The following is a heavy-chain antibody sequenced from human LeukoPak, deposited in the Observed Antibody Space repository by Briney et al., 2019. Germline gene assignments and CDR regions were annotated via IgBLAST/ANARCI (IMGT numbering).Heavy chain of an antibody. Sequence: GASVKVSCKASGYSFTSYGITWVRQAPGQGLEWMGWISTYDGDANYAQQLQGRVTMTTDTSTITAYMELRSLRSEDTAVYYCAGTIAVAGTTAFDYWGQGTLVTVSS. J-gene: IGHJ4*02. D-gene: IGHD6-19*01. CDR2: ISTYDGDA. V-gene: IGHV1-18*01. CDR3: AGTIAVAGTTAFDY. CDR1: GYSFTSYG.